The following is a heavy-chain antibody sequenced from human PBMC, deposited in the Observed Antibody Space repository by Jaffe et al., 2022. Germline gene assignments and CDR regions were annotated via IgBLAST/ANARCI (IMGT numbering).Heavy chain of an antibody. V-gene: IGHV3-48*03. Sequence: EVQLVESGGGLVQPGGSLRLSCAASGFTFSSYEMNWVRQAPGKGLEWVSYISSSGSTIYYADSVKGRFTISRDNAKNSLYLQMNSLRAEDTAVYYCARDRYSSGWYRGFDYWGQGTLVTVSS. CDR3: ARDRYSSGWYRGFDY. D-gene: IGHD6-19*01. CDR1: GFTFSSYE. CDR2: ISSSGSTI. J-gene: IGHJ4*02.